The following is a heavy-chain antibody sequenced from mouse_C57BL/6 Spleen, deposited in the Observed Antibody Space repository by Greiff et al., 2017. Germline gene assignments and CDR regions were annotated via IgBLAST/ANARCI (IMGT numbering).Heavy chain of an antibody. CDR1: GYTFTGYW. CDR2: ILPGSGST. V-gene: IGHV1-9*01. J-gene: IGHJ2*01. CDR3: ARYRSSAGVEGYLDG. D-gene: IGHD1-1*01. Sequence: QVQLQQSGAELMKPGASVKLSCKATGYTFTGYWIEWVKQRPGHGLEWIGAILPGSGSTNYNEKFKGKATFTADTSSNTAYMQLSSLTTEDSAIYDYARYRSSAGVEGYLDGWGQGTTLTVSS.